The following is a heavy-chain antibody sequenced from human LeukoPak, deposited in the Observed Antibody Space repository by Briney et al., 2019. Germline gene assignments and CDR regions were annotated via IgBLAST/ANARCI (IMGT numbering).Heavy chain of an antibody. D-gene: IGHD4-17*01. CDR2: ISSSGSTI. CDR1: GFTFSSYE. V-gene: IGHV3-48*03. J-gene: IGHJ5*02. CDR3: ARGGLRIDWFDP. Sequence: GGSLRLPCAASGFTFSSYEMNWVRQAPGKGLEWVSYISSSGSTIYYADSVKGRFTISRDNAKNSLYLQMNSLRAEDTAVYYCARGGLRIDWFDPWGQGALVTVSS.